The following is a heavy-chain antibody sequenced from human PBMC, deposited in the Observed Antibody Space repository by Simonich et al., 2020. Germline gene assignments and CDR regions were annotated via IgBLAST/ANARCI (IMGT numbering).Heavy chain of an antibody. CDR2: INPNSGST. V-gene: IGHV1-2*02. D-gene: IGHD6-13*01. CDR3: ARSHIAAAGTGYFQH. Sequence: QVQLVQSGAEVKKPGASVKVSCKASGYTFTGYFMHWVRQAPGQGLEWMGWINPNSGSTNYAQKFKGRVTMTRDTSISTAYMELSRLRSDDTAVYYCARSHIAAAGTGYFQHWGQGTLVTVSS. CDR1: GYTFTGYF. J-gene: IGHJ1*01.